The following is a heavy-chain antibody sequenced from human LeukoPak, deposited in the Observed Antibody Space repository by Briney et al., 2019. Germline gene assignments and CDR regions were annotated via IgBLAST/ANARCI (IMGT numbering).Heavy chain of an antibody. D-gene: IGHD6-19*01. J-gene: IGHJ4*02. V-gene: IGHV1-2*02. CDR3: ARDYAVAGTALFDY. Sequence: GASVKVSCKASGYTFTGYYMHWVRQAPGQGLEWMGWINPNSGGTNYAQKFQGRVTMTRDTSISTAYMELSRLRSDDTAVYYCARDYAVAGTALFDYWGQGTLVTVSS. CDR1: GYTFTGYY. CDR2: INPNSGGT.